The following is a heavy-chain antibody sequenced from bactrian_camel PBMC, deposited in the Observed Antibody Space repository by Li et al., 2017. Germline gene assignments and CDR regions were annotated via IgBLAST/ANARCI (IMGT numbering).Heavy chain of an antibody. Sequence: HVQLVESGGDSVQAGGSLRLSCVASGSTPRCMAWFRQAPGKEREGVGAIDGDGRSRYADFMKDQFTISRDNAKNTLYLQMNSVKPEDSGMYYCAAGEGRSYCSGPFTYHDFGRWGQGTQVTVS. V-gene: IGHV3S26*01. J-gene: IGHJ6*01. CDR3: AAGEGRSYCSGPFTYHDFGR. CDR1: GSTPRC. CDR2: IDGDGRS. D-gene: IGHD2*01.